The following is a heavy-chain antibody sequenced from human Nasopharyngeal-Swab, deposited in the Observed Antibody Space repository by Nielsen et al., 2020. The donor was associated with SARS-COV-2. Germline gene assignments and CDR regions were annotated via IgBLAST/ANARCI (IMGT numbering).Heavy chain of an antibody. Sequence: GESLKISCAASGFTFSSYGMHWVRQAPGKGLEWVAVISYDGSNKYYADSVKGRFTISRVNSKNTLYLQMNSLRAEDTAVYYCAKDAYSSSSGLPYYYYYMDVWGKGTTVTVSS. J-gene: IGHJ6*03. CDR1: GFTFSSYG. CDR3: AKDAYSSSSGLPYYYYYMDV. CDR2: ISYDGSNK. D-gene: IGHD6-6*01. V-gene: IGHV3-30*18.